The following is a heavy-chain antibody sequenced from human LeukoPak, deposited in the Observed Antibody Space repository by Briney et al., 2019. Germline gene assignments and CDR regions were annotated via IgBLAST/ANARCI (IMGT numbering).Heavy chain of an antibody. CDR3: AREGGFYRPLDY. Sequence: PSETLSLTCTVSGGSISSYYWTWIRQPAGKGPEWIGRIYNSGSTDYNPSLKSRVTMSVDTSKNKFSLNVTSVTAADTAVYYCAREGGFYRPLDYSGQGTLVTVSS. V-gene: IGHV4-4*07. J-gene: IGHJ4*02. CDR1: GGSISSYY. D-gene: IGHD3-3*01. CDR2: IYNSGST.